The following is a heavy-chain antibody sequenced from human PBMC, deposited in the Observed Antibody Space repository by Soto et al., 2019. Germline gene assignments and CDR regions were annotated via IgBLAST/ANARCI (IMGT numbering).Heavy chain of an antibody. D-gene: IGHD7-27*01. V-gene: IGHV4-34*01. CDR1: GGSFSGYY. J-gene: IGHJ4*02. CDR2: INHSGST. CDR3: TRGPSGDKVDS. Sequence: SETLSLTCAVYGGSFSGYYWSWIRQPPGKGLEWIGEINHSGSTNYNPSLKSRVTISVDTSKNQFSLKLSSVTAADTAVYYCTRGPSGDKVDSWGQGTLVTVSS.